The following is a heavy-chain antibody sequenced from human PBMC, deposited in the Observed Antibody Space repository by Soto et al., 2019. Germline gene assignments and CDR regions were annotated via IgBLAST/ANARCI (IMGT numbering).Heavy chain of an antibody. J-gene: IGHJ4*02. CDR1: GFTFSDYY. V-gene: IGHV3-11*06. D-gene: IGHD6-13*01. Sequence: QVQLVESGGGLVKPGGSLRLSCAASGFTFSDYYMSWIRQAPGKGLEWVSYISSSSSYTNYADSVKGRFTISRDNAKNSLDLQMNSLRAEDTAVYYCARVPIAAAGRAYYFDYWGQGTLVTVSS. CDR2: ISSSSSYT. CDR3: ARVPIAAAGRAYYFDY.